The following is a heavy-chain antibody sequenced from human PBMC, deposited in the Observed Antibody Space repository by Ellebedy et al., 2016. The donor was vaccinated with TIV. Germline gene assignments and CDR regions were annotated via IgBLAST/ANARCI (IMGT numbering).Heavy chain of an antibody. D-gene: IGHD2-21*02. Sequence: MPSETLSLTCAVYGGSFSGYYWSWIRQSPGKGLEWIGEVNHSGSTSYNPSLKSRVTISIDTSKTQFSLKLNSVTAADTAMYYCARTTVVTSASWDYWGQGTLVTVSS. J-gene: IGHJ4*02. CDR2: VNHSGST. CDR3: ARTTVVTSASWDY. CDR1: GGSFSGYY. V-gene: IGHV4-34*01.